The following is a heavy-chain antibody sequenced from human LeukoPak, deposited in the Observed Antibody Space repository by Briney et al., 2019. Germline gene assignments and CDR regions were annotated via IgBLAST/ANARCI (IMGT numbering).Heavy chain of an antibody. D-gene: IGHD3-22*01. Sequence: ASVKVSCKASGYTFTGYYMHWVRQAPGQGLEWMGWINPNSGGTNYAQKFQGRVTMTRDTSISTAYMELSRLRSDDTAVYYCARGTHYYDSSGNNWFDPWGQGTLVTVSS. J-gene: IGHJ5*02. CDR1: GYTFTGYY. CDR3: ARGTHYYDSSGNNWFDP. CDR2: INPNSGGT. V-gene: IGHV1-2*02.